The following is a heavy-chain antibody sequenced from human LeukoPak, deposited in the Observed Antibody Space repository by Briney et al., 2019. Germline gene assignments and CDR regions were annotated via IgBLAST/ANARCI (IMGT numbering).Heavy chain of an antibody. J-gene: IGHJ4*02. Sequence: GGSLRLSCEASGFSFRSYWMNWVRQTPEKGLEWVACINEDGSETYYVDSVMGRFTISRDNTMNSLFLQMSSLRAEDTAVYYCSRDFCSSIREVIHDYWGQGTLVTVSS. CDR3: SRDFCSSIREVIHDY. V-gene: IGHV3-7*03. CDR2: INEDGSET. D-gene: IGHD5-24*01. CDR1: GFSFRSYW.